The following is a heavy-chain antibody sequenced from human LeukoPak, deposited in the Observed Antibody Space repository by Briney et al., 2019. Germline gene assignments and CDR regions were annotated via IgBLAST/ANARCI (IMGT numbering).Heavy chain of an antibody. J-gene: IGHJ4*02. CDR2: IYYSGSS. CDR3: ARRSKIALAGTDYFDY. D-gene: IGHD6-19*01. V-gene: IGHV4-59*08. CDR1: GGSISSYY. Sequence: PSETLSLTCTVSGGSISSYYWSWIRQPPGEGLEWIGYIYYSGSSNYNPSLKSRVTISIDTSKNQFSLKLNSVTAADTAVYYCARRSKIALAGTDYFDYWGQGTLVTVSS.